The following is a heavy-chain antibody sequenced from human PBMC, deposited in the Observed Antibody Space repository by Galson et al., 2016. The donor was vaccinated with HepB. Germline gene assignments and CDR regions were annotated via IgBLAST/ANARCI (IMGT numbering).Heavy chain of an antibody. Sequence: SVKVSCKASGGAFKNYIVTWVRQAPGQGLEWMGTIIPVFGAPKYAQKFQGRLTIIADESTSTASMELRGLTSEDTAMYYCARDEFYYDSSAYGPFDVWGQGTMLIVSS. CDR1: GGAFKNYI. J-gene: IGHJ3*01. V-gene: IGHV1-69*13. CDR2: IIPVFGAP. D-gene: IGHD3-22*01. CDR3: ARDEFYYDSSAYGPFDV.